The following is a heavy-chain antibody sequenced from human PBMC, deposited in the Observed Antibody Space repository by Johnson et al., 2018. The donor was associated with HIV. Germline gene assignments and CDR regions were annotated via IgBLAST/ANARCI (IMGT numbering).Heavy chain of an antibody. D-gene: IGHD3-22*01. V-gene: IGHV3-30*04. CDR3: ARDRYYDSSGHPNLAFDI. J-gene: IGHJ3*02. Sequence: QVQLVESGGGVVQPGRSLRLSCAASGFTFSSYAMHWVRQAPGKGLEWVAVISYDGSNKYYADSVKGRFTISRYNSKHTQYLQMNSLIAEDTAVYDCARDRYYDSSGHPNLAFDIWGQGTMVTVSS. CDR2: ISYDGSNK. CDR1: GFTFSSYA.